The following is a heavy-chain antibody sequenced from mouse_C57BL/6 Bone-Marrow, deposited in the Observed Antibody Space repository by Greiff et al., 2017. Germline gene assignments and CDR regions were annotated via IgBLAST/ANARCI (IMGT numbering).Heavy chain of an antibody. V-gene: IGHV1-61*01. Sequence: QVQLQQSGAELVRPGSSVKLSCKASGYTFTSYWMDWVKQRPGQGLEWIGNIYPSDSETHYNQKFKDKATLTVDKSSSTAYMQLSRLTSEDSAVYYCAIYCDYAWLAYWGQGTLVTVSA. J-gene: IGHJ3*01. CDR2: IYPSDSET. D-gene: IGHD2-4*01. CDR1: GYTFTSYW. CDR3: AIYCDYAWLAY.